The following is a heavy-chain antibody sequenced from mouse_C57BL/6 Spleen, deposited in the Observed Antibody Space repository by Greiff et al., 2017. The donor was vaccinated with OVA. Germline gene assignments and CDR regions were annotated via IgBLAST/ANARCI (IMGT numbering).Heavy chain of an antibody. Sequence: DVKLQESGGDLVKPGGSLKLSCAASGFTFSSYGMSWVRQTPDKRLEWVATISSGGSYTYYPDSVKGRFTISRDNAKNTLYLQMSSLKSEDTAMYYCARHPSDGYFDYWGQGTTLTVSS. J-gene: IGHJ2*01. V-gene: IGHV5-6*02. D-gene: IGHD2-3*01. CDR1: GFTFSSYG. CDR2: ISSGGSYT. CDR3: ARHPSDGYFDY.